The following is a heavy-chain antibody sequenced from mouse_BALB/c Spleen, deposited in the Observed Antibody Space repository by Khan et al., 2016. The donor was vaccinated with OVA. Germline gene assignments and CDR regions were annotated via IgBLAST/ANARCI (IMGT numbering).Heavy chain of an antibody. CDR1: GFSLNTYG. CDR2: IRSGGTT. CDR3: ARNSYMYDFTY. V-gene: IGHV2-2*01. D-gene: IGHD2-14*01. J-gene: IGHJ3*01. Sequence: QVQLKESGPGLVQPSQSLSITCTVSGFSLNTYGIHWIRQSQGKGLEWLGVIRSGGTTDYNGAFISRLNITKDNSKIQVFFKMNSLQADDTAIYYCARNSYMYDFTYWGQGTLVTVSA.